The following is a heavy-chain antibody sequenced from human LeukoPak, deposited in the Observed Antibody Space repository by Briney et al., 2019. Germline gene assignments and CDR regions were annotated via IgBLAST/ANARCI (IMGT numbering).Heavy chain of an antibody. D-gene: IGHD6-13*01. CDR3: ASGYSSSWYEKDAFDI. CDR2: ISAYNGNT. V-gene: IGHV1-18*01. Sequence: ASVKVSCKASGYAFTSYGISWVRQAPGQGLEWMGWISAYNGNTNYAQKLQGRVTMTTDTSTSTAYMELRSLRSDDTAVYYCASGYSSSWYEKDAFDIWGQGTMVTVSS. J-gene: IGHJ3*02. CDR1: GYAFTSYG.